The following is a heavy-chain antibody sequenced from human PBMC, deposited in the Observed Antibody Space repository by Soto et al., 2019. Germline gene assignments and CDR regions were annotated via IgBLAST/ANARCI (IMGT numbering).Heavy chain of an antibody. J-gene: IGHJ4*02. CDR2: ISSSGSTI. CDR3: ARVESNMVRGVIDY. V-gene: IGHV3-48*03. D-gene: IGHD3-10*01. CDR1: GFTFSSYE. Sequence: GGSLRLSCAASGFTFSSYEMNWVRQAPGKGLEWVSYISSSGSTIYYADSVKGRFTISRDNAKNSLYLQMNSLRAEDTAVYYCARVESNMVRGVIDYWGQGTLVTVSS.